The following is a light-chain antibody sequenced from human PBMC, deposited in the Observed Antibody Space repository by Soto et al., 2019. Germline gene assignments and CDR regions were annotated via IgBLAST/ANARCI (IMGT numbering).Light chain of an antibody. CDR3: QHYNNWPPWT. V-gene: IGKV3-15*01. CDR2: GAS. J-gene: IGKJ1*01. Sequence: IVMTQSPATLSVSPGERATLSCRASQSVGSNLAWYQQKFGQAPRLLIYGASTRATGIPARFSGSGSGTDFTLTISSLQSEDFAVYYCQHYNNWPPWTFGQGTKVEIQ. CDR1: QSVGSN.